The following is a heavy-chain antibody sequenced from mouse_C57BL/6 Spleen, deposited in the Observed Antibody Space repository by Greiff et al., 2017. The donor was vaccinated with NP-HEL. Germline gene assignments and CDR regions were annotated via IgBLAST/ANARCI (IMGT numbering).Heavy chain of an antibody. CDR2: IDPENGDT. J-gene: IGHJ3*01. Sequence: VQLQQSGAELVRPGASVKLSCTASGFNIKDDYMHWVKQRPEQGLEWIGWIDPENGDTEYASKFQGKATITADTSSNTAYLQLSSLTSEDTAVYYCTRDTPFCFAYWGQGTLVTVSA. V-gene: IGHV14-4*01. CDR3: TRDTPFCFAY. CDR1: GFNIKDDY. D-gene: IGHD3-3*01.